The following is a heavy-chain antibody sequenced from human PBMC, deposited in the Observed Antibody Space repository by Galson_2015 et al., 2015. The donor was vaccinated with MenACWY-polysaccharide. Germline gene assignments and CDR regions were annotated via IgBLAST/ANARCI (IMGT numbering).Heavy chain of an antibody. J-gene: IGHJ4*02. CDR3: ARIGYRGSGFDY. Sequence: SLRLSCAASGFTFNNYWMSWVRQAPGKGLEWVANIKQDGSEKNYVDSVRGRFTSSRDNAKNSVYLQMNSLSAEDTAVYYCARIGYRGSGFDYWGQGSLVTVSS. V-gene: IGHV3-7*01. D-gene: IGHD5-12*01. CDR2: IKQDGSEK. CDR1: GFTFNNYW.